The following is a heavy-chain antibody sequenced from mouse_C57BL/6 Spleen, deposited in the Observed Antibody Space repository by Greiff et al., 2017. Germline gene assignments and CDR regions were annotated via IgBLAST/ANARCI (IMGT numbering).Heavy chain of an antibody. Sequence: EVQGVESGGGLVQPKGSLKLSCAASGFTFNTYAMHWVRQAPGKGLEWVARIRSKSSNYATYYADSVKDRFTISRDDSQSMLYLQMNNLKTEDTAMYYCVRDLLTGSWFAYWGQGTLVTVSA. CDR3: VRDLLTGSWFAY. J-gene: IGHJ3*01. CDR2: IRSKSSNYAT. V-gene: IGHV10-3*01. CDR1: GFTFNTYA. D-gene: IGHD4-1*01.